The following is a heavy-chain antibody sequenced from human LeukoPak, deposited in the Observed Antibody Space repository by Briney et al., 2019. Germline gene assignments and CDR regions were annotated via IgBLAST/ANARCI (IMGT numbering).Heavy chain of an antibody. CDR1: GGTFSSYA. CDR2: IIPTFGTA. D-gene: IGHD3-22*01. CDR3: ARDPRKYYDSSGYHIDAFDI. V-gene: IGHV1-69*13. J-gene: IGHJ3*02. Sequence: SVKVSSKASGGTFSSYAISWVRQAPGQGLEWMGGIIPTFGTANYAQKFQGRVTITADESTSTAYMELSSLRSEDTAVYYCARDPRKYYDSSGYHIDAFDIWGQGTMVTVSS.